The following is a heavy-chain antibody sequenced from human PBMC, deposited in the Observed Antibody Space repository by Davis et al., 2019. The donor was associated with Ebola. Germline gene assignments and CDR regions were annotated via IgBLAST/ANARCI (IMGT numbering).Heavy chain of an antibody. V-gene: IGHV1-46*01. CDR1: GYTFTSYY. J-gene: IGHJ4*02. D-gene: IGHD2-15*01. CDR3: ARDPGVCSGGNCSTDY. CDR2: INPSGGST. Sequence: ASVKVSCKASGYTFTSYYMHWVRQAPGQGLEWMGIINPSGGSTSYAQKFQGRVTMTRDTSTSTVYMELSSLRSEDTAVYYCARDPGVCSGGNCSTDYWGQGTLVTVSS.